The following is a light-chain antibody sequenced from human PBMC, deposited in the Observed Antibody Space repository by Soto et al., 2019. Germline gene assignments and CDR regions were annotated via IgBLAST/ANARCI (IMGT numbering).Light chain of an antibody. J-gene: IGLJ1*01. CDR3: KSYAGSNTYV. V-gene: IGLV2-8*01. Sequence: LTQPPHASGAPGQSVTISCTGTKNDIGVYDFVSWYQHHPGKAPRLIIYEVVQRPSGVPDRFSGSKSGNTASLTVSGLQAADEADYFCKSYAGSNTYVFGSGTKFTGL. CDR2: EVV. CDR1: KNDIGVYDF.